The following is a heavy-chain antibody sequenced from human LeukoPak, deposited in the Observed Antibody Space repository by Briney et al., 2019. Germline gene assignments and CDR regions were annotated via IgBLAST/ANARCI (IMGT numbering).Heavy chain of an antibody. CDR2: ISDSGGST. CDR1: GFTFSNYA. CDR3: AKNLYYFDY. Sequence: GSLRLSCAASGFTFSNYAMSWVRQAPGKGLEWVSAISDSGGSTFYADSVKGRFTISRDNSQNTLYLQMNSLRAEDTAVYYCAKNLYYFDYWGQGTLVTVSS. J-gene: IGHJ4*02. V-gene: IGHV3-23*01. D-gene: IGHD2-2*02.